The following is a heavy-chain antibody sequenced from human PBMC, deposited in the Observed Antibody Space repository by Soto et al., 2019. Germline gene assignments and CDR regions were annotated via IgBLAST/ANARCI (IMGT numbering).Heavy chain of an antibody. V-gene: IGHV3-33*01. J-gene: IGHJ6*02. Sequence: QVQLVESGGGVVQPGRSLRLSCAASGFTFNNYGMHWVRQAPGKGLEWVAVIWYDGRNKYYADSVKGRFTISRDTSTNTLYLQMSSLGAEDTAVYYCGRDDRARGWYVAMDVWGQGTTVTVSS. CDR3: GRDDRARGWYVAMDV. D-gene: IGHD6-19*01. CDR1: GFTFNNYG. CDR2: IWYDGRNK.